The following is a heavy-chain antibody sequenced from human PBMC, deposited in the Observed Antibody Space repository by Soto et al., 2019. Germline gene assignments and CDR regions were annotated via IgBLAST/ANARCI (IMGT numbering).Heavy chain of an antibody. Sequence: QIALQESGHPVGQPTKPLTLTCTFSGFSITNTGLGVGWIRHAQGKALKWLAMVFWNDETRYSPFMKSRPTITHDTTKNQAVQPITDMVPVDTTTFLCAHNDSSDYLARFDFWGQGTHVTV. D-gene: IGHD3-22*01. CDR1: GFSITNTGLG. CDR2: VFWNDET. J-gene: IGHJ4*02. CDR3: AHNDSSDYLARFDF. V-gene: IGHV2-5*01.